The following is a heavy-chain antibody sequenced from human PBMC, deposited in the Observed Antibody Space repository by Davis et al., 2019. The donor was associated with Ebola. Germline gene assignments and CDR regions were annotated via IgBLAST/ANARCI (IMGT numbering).Heavy chain of an antibody. V-gene: IGHV3-53*01. CDR1: GFTVSNNY. D-gene: IGHD3-22*01. J-gene: IGHJ4*02. CDR3: ARDFSPDSSGSGY. CDR2: LYSGGTT. Sequence: PGGSLRLSCAASGFTVSNNYMSWVRQAPGKGLAWVSVLYSGGTTYYADSVKGRFTISRDNSKNTLYLQMNSLRAEDTAVYYCARDFSPDSSGSGYWGQGTLVTVSS.